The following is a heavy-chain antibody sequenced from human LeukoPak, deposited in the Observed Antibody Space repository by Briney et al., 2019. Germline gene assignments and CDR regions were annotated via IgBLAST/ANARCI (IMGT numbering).Heavy chain of an antibody. CDR2: ISYDGSNK. V-gene: IGHV3-30*18. CDR3: AKALLIAVAGIDAFDI. Sequence: PGGSLRLSCAASGFTFSSYGMHWVRQAPGKGLEWVAVISYDGSNKYYADSVKGRFTISRDNSKNTLYLQMNSLRAEDTAVYYCAKALLIAVAGIDAFDIWGQGTMVTVSS. D-gene: IGHD6-19*01. CDR1: GFTFSSYG. J-gene: IGHJ3*02.